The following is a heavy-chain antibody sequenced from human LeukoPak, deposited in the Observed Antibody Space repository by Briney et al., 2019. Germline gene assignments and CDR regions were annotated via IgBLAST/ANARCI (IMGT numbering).Heavy chain of an antibody. CDR3: TTDLAPNAFDI. CDR2: IKSKIDGGTT. J-gene: IGHJ3*02. CDR1: GFTFSNAW. V-gene: IGHV3-15*01. Sequence: GGSLRLSCAASGFTFSNAWMSWVRQAPGKGLEWVGRIKSKIDGGTTDYAAPVKGRFTISRDDSKNTLYLQMNSLKTEDTAVYYCTTDLAPNAFDIWGKGTMVTVSS.